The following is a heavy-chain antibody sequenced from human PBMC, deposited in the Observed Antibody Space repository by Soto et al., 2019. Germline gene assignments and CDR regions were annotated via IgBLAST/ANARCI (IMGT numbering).Heavy chain of an antibody. CDR3: AREELDY. Sequence: GGSLRLSCAASGFTLSSFTMHWVRQAPGKGLEWVASISRSSIYIYYSDSLKGRVTISRDNAKNSLYLQMDSLRAEDTAIYYCAREELDYWGQGTLVTVSS. CDR1: GFTLSSFT. CDR2: ISRSSIYI. J-gene: IGHJ4*02. V-gene: IGHV3-21*01. D-gene: IGHD1-1*01.